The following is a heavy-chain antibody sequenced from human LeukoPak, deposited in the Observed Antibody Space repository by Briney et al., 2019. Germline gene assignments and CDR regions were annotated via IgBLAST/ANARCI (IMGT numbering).Heavy chain of an antibody. J-gene: IGHJ4*02. CDR1: GGTFSSYA. CDR3: ARGRPQSMVRGVIITDIDY. CDR2: IIPIFGTA. V-gene: IGHV1-69*05. D-gene: IGHD3-10*01. Sequence: SVKVSCKASGGTFSSYAISWVRQAPGQGLEWMGGIIPIFGTANYAQKFQGRVTMTRDTSTSTVYMGLSSLRSEDTAVYYCARGRPQSMVRGVIITDIDYWGQGTLVTVSS.